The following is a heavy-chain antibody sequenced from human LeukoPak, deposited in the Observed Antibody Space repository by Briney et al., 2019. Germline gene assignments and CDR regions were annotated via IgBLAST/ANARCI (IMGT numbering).Heavy chain of an antibody. CDR2: IIPMSETP. CDR3: ARPYPGYCSGGSCYWPGYFDY. V-gene: IGHV1-69*05. CDR1: GGTFSINA. D-gene: IGHD2-15*01. Sequence: SVKVSCKASGGTFSINAITWVRQAPGQGLEWMGGIIPMSETPKYTQKFQGRVTITTDESTNTAYMELSSLRSEDTAVYYCARPYPGYCSGGSCYWPGYFDYWGQGTLVTVSS. J-gene: IGHJ4*02.